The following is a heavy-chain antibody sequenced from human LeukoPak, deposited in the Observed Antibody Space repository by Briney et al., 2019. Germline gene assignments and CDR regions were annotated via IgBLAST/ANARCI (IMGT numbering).Heavy chain of an antibody. CDR1: GFALSTSGVG. V-gene: IGHV2-5*01. Sequence: SGPTLVNPTQTLTLTCTFSGFALSTSGVGVVWIRQPPGKALEWLALIYWNDDKRYSPSLKTRLTITNDTSKNQVVLTMTNMDPVDTATYYCAHSPPRQLVRHSPFDYWGQGTLVTVSS. CDR3: AHSPPRQLVRHSPFDY. D-gene: IGHD6-13*01. J-gene: IGHJ4*02. CDR2: IYWNDDK.